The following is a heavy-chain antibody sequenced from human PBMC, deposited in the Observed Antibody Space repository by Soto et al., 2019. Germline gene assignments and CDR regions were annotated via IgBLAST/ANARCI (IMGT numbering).Heavy chain of an antibody. J-gene: IGHJ6*02. CDR3: ARDHVNSPLYYYYYYGMDV. CDR2: IYYSGST. V-gene: IGHV4-30-4*01. CDR1: GGSISSGDYY. D-gene: IGHD2-21*01. Sequence: PSETLSLTCTVSGGSISSGDYYWSWIRQPPGKGLEWIGYIYYSGSTYYNPSLKSRVTISVDTSKNQFSLKLSSVTAADTAVYYCARDHVNSPLYYYYYYGMDVWGQGTTVTVSS.